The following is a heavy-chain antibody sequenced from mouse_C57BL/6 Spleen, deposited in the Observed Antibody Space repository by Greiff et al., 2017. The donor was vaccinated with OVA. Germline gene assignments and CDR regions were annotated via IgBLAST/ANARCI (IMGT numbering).Heavy chain of an antibody. J-gene: IGHJ4*01. CDR3: ARSRRYYYAMDY. CDR1: GYTFTSYW. CDR2: IDPSDSYT. V-gene: IGHV1-50*01. Sequence: QVQLQQSGAELVKPGASVKLSCKASGYTFTSYWMQWVKQRPGQGLEWIGEIDPSDSYTNYNQKFKGKATLTVDTSSSTAYMQLSSLTSEDSAVYYCARSRRYYYAMDYWGQGTSVTVSS.